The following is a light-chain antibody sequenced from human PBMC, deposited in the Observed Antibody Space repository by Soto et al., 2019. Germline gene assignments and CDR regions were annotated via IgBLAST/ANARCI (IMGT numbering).Light chain of an antibody. Sequence: EIVLTQSPATLSLSPGERATLSCRASQSVKNYLAWYQQMPGQAPRLLIYDISNRATGIPARFSGSGSGAHFTATISSLVAEDFAVYYCQQRNNWPWLTFGGGTRVEIK. J-gene: IGKJ4*01. CDR3: QQRNNWPWLT. CDR1: QSVKNY. V-gene: IGKV3-11*01. CDR2: DIS.